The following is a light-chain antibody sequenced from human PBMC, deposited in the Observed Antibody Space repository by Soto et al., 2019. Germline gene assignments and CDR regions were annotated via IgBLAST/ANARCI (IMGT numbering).Light chain of an antibody. CDR2: GAS. CDR3: QQYNNWPYT. CDR1: QSVSSY. V-gene: IGKV3-15*01. J-gene: IGKJ2*01. Sequence: EIVMTQSPATLSESPGERATLSCRASQSVSSYLAWYQQKPGQAPRLLIYGASTGATGIPARFSGSGSGTEFTLTISSLQSEDFAVYYCQQYNNWPYTFGQGTKLEIK.